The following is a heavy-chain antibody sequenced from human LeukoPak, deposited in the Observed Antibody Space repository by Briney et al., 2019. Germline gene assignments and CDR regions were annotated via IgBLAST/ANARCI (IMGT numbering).Heavy chain of an antibody. CDR3: ARDGHVVKYSSGWYQPLGDFDY. D-gene: IGHD6-19*01. V-gene: IGHV3-7*01. CDR1: GFTFSSYW. CDR2: IKQDGSEK. J-gene: IGHJ4*02. Sequence: PGGSLRLSCAASGFTFSSYWMSWVRQAPGKGLEWVANIKQDGSEKYYVDSVKGRFTISRDNAKNSLYLQMNSLRAEDTAVYYCARDGHVVKYSSGWYQPLGDFDYWGQGTLVTVSS.